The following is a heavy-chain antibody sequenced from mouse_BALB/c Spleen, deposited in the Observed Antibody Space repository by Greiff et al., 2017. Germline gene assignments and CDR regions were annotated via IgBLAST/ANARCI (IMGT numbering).Heavy chain of an antibody. J-gene: IGHJ2*01. V-gene: IGHV1-15*01. CDR3: TRGNY. CDR2: IDPETGGT. CDR1: GYTFTDYE. Sequence: VKLMESGAELVRPGASVKLSCKASGYTFTDYEMHWVKQTPVHGLEWIGAIDPETGGTAYNQKFKGKATLTADKSSSTAYMELRSLTSEDSAVYYCTRGNYWGQGTTLTVSS.